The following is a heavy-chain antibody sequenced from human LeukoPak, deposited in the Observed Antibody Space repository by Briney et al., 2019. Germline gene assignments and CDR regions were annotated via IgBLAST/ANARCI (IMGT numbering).Heavy chain of an antibody. J-gene: IGHJ4*02. CDR3: ARGGYYYPFDY. D-gene: IGHD3-22*01. Sequence: GGSLRLSCAASGVTFSSYAMSWVRQAPGKGLEWVSAISGSGGSTYYADSVKGRFTISRDNSKNTLYLQMNSLRAEDTAVYYCARGGYYYPFDYWGQGTLVTVSS. CDR1: GVTFSSYA. V-gene: IGHV3-23*01. CDR2: ISGSGGST.